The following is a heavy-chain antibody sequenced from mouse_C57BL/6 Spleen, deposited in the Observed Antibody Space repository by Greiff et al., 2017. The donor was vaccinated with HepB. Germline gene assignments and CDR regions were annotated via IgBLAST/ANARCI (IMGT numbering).Heavy chain of an antibody. CDR3: ASRRILGYFDV. CDR1: GYTFTSYW. Sequence: QVQLQQPGAELVMPGASVKLSCKASGYTFTSYWMHWVKQRPGQGLEWIGEIDPSDSYTNYNQKFKGKSTLTVDKSSSTAYMQLSSLTSEDSAVYYCASRRILGYFDVWGTGTTVTVSS. V-gene: IGHV1-69*01. J-gene: IGHJ1*03. CDR2: IDPSDSYT.